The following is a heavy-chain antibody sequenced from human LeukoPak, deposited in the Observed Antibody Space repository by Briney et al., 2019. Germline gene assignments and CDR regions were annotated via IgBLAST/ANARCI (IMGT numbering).Heavy chain of an antibody. Sequence: GGSLRLSCAASGFTVSSNYMSWVRQAPGKGLEWVSVIYSGGSTYYADSLKGRFTISRDNSKNTLYLQMNSLRAEDTAVYYCARGGRPYCINGVCYSSGPWGFDYWGQGTLVTVST. CDR1: GFTVSSNY. CDR2: IYSGGST. CDR3: ARGGRPYCINGVCYSSGPWGFDY. J-gene: IGHJ4*02. D-gene: IGHD2-8*01. V-gene: IGHV3-53*01.